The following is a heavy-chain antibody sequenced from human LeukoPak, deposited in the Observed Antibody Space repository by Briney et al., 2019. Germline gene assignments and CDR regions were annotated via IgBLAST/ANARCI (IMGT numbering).Heavy chain of an antibody. V-gene: IGHV3-21*01. D-gene: IGHD3/OR15-3a*01. CDR2: ISTSSSHI. Sequence: GGSLRLSCAASGFTFRNYFMCWVRQAPGKGLEWLSSISTSSSHIYYTDSVKGRFTISRDNAKNSLSLQMNNLTLDDTAVYYCAREGLLVNGGFDIWGQGTMISVSS. CDR3: AREGLLVNGGFDI. J-gene: IGHJ3*02. CDR1: GFTFRNYF.